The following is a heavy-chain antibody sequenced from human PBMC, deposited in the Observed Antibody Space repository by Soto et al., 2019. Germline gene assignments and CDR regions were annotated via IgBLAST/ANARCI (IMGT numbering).Heavy chain of an antibody. V-gene: IGHV1-3*01. CDR2: INACNGNT. Sequence: QVPLVQSGAEVKKPGASVKVSCKSSGYTFTSYAMHWVRQAPGQRLEWMGWINACNGNTKYSQKFQGRVTITRDTSASTAYMELSSRRSEDTAVYYCAREVDEGYFDYWGQGTLVTVSA. CDR3: AREVDEGYFDY. J-gene: IGHJ4*02. CDR1: GYTFTSYA.